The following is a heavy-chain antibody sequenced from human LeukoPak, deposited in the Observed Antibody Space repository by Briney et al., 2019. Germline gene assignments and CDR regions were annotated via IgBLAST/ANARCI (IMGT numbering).Heavy chain of an antibody. Sequence: GESLKISCKGSGYSFTSYWIGWVRQMPGKGLEWMGIIYPGDSDTRYSPSFQGQVTISADKSISTAYLQWSSLKASDTAMYYCARHRTVTTPLGYYYYMDVWGKGTTVTISS. CDR3: ARHRTVTTPLGYYYYMDV. CDR1: GYSFTSYW. V-gene: IGHV5-51*01. CDR2: IYPGDSDT. J-gene: IGHJ6*03. D-gene: IGHD4-17*01.